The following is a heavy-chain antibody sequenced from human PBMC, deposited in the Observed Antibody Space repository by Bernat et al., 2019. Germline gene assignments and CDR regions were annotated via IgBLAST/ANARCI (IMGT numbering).Heavy chain of an antibody. D-gene: IGHD6-13*01. J-gene: IGHJ4*02. CDR3: AKASYSSSWLYYFDC. V-gene: IGHV3-30*18. Sequence: QVQLVESGGGVVQPGRSLRLSCAASGFTFSSYGMHWVRQAPGKGLEWVAVISYDGSNKYYADSVKGRFTISRDNSKNTLYLQMNSLRAEDTAMYYCAKASYSSSWLYYFDCWGQGTLVTVSS. CDR1: GFTFSSYG. CDR2: ISYDGSNK.